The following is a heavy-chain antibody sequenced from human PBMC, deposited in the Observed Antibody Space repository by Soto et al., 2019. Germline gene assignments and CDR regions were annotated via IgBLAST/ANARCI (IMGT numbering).Heavy chain of an antibody. D-gene: IGHD3-22*01. CDR2: IKSKTDSGTT. J-gene: IGHJ1*01. Sequence: EVQLVESGGGLVKPGGSLRLSCAASGFTFSNAWISWVRQAPGKGLEWVGHIKSKTDSGTTDYAAPVKGRFTISRDDSKNTLYLLMNSLKTEDTAVYYCTTDVPPMNQDPHWCQGTLVTVSS. CDR1: GFTFSNAW. CDR3: TTDVPPMNQDPH. V-gene: IGHV3-15*01.